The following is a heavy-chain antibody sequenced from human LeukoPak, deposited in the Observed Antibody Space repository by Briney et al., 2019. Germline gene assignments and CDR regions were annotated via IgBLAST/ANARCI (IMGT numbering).Heavy chain of an antibody. V-gene: IGHV3-23*01. J-gene: IGHJ4*02. Sequence: GGSLRLSCAASGFTFSSYAMSWVRQAPGKGLEWVSAISGSGGSTYYADSVKGRFTISRDNSKNTLYLQMSSLRAEDTAVYYCATSPAANPSYFDYWGQGTLVTVSS. CDR2: ISGSGGST. CDR3: ATSPAANPSYFDY. CDR1: GFTFSSYA. D-gene: IGHD2-2*01.